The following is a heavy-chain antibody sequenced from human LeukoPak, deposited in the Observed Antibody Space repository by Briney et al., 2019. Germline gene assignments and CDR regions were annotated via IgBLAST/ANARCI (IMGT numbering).Heavy chain of an antibody. CDR1: GGTFSSYA. CDR2: IIPIFGTA. CDR3: ARSRARGDFDY. Sequence: ASVKVSCKASGGTFSSYAISWVRQAPGQRLEWMGGIIPIFGTANYAQKFQGRVTITADKSTSTAYMELSSLRSEDTAVYYCARSRARGDFDYWGQGTLVPVSS. V-gene: IGHV1-69*06. J-gene: IGHJ4*02. D-gene: IGHD3-10*01.